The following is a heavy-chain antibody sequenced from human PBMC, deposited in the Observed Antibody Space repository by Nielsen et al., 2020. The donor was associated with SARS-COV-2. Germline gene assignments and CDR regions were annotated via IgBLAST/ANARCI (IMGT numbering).Heavy chain of an antibody. D-gene: IGHD3-22*01. V-gene: IGHV3-43*01. CDR3: AKIGEYDSSPY. CDR2: ISWDGGST. J-gene: IGHJ4*02. Sequence: GESLKISCAASGFTFDDYTMHWVRQAPGKGLEWVSLISWDGGSTYYADSVKGRFTISRDNSKNSLYLQMNSLRTEDTALYYCAKIGEYDSSPYWGQRTLVTVSS. CDR1: GFTFDDYT.